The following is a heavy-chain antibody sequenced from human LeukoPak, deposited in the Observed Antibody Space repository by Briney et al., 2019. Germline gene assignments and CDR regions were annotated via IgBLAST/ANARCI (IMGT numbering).Heavy chain of an antibody. CDR1: GGSISSGSYS. D-gene: IGHD4-23*01. J-gene: IGHJ4*02. Sequence: PSETLFLTCAVSGGSISSGSYSWSWIRQPPGKGLEWIGYIYPRGSTYYNPSLTSRVTLSQDTSKNQFYLRLTSVTAADTAVYYCARDGGGNRNFDYWGQGTLVTVSS. V-gene: IGHV4-30-2*01. CDR2: IYPRGST. CDR3: ARDGGGNRNFDY.